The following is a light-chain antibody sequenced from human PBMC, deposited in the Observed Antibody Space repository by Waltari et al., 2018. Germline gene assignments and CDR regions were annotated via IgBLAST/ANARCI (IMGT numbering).Light chain of an antibody. CDR2: EVS. Sequence: QSALTQPAPVSGSPGQAITIPCPGTRSDVGDYNYVPGYQQYPGKVPKLIIYEVSNRPSGVSNRFSGSKFGTPASLTISGLQAEDEADYYCSSYTISTTLVFGTGTKVTVL. V-gene: IGLV2-14*01. CDR1: RSDVGDYNY. J-gene: IGLJ1*01. CDR3: SSYTISTTLV.